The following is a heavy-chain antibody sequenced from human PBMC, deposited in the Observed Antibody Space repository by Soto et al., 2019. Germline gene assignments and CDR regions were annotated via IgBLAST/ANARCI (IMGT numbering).Heavy chain of an antibody. J-gene: IGHJ4*02. CDR3: ARDPPNCYDSSGYNVY. CDR1: GYTFTSYG. CDR2: ISAYNGNT. V-gene: IGHV1-18*01. D-gene: IGHD3-22*01. Sequence: GASVKVSCKASGYTFTSYGISWVRQAPGQGLEWMGWISAYNGNTNYAQKLQGRVTMTTDTSTSTAYMELRSLRSDDTAVYYCARDPPNCYDSSGYNVYWGLGTLVTVSS.